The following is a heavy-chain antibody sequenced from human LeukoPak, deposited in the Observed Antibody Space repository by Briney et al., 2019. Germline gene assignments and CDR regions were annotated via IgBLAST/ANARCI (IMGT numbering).Heavy chain of an antibody. CDR3: AKRAASYYYYMDV. D-gene: IGHD2-15*01. J-gene: IGHJ6*03. V-gene: IGHV3-30*02. CDR1: RFTFSNYG. Sequence: GGSLRLSCAASRFTFSNYGMHWVRQAPGKGLKWVAFIRYDGTNKYYADSVKGRFTISRDNSKNTLYLQMNSLRVEDTAVYYCAKRAASYYYYMDVWGKGTTVTVSS. CDR2: IRYDGTNK.